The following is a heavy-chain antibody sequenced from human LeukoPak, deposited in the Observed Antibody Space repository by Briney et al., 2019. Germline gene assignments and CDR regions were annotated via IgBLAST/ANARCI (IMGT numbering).Heavy chain of an antibody. CDR2: MNPNSGNT. D-gene: IGHD6-19*01. CDR3: ARGGSGWGSYYFDY. CDR1: GYTFTSYD. J-gene: IGHJ4*02. Sequence: ASVKVSCKASGYTFTSYDINWVRQATGQGLEWMGWMNPNSGNTGYAQKFQRRVTITRNTSISTAYMELSSLRSEDTAVYYCARGGSGWGSYYFDYWGQGTLVTVSS. V-gene: IGHV1-8*03.